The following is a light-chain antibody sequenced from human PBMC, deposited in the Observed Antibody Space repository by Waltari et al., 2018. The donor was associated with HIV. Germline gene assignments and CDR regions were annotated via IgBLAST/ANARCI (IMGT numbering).Light chain of an antibody. Sequence: DIQMTQSPSTLSASVGDRVTITCRASQCISNWLAWYQQKPGKAPKFLIYRASNLESGVPSRFSGSGSGTEFTLTISSLQPDDFATYYCQQYNTYPRTFGRGTKVEIK. J-gene: IGKJ4*02. CDR2: RAS. CDR1: QCISNW. CDR3: QQYNTYPRT. V-gene: IGKV1-5*03.